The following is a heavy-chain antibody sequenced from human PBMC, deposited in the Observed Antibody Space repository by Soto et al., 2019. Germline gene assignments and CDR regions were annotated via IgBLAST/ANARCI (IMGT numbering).Heavy chain of an antibody. CDR3: ASKGTYYDILTGYPRWFDP. D-gene: IGHD3-9*01. V-gene: IGHV4-4*02. CDR1: GGSISSSNW. CDR2: IYHSGST. Sequence: LSLTCAVSGGSISSSNWWSWVRQPPGKGLEWIGEIYHSGSTNYNPSLKSRVTISVDKSKNQFSLKLSSVTAADTAVYYCASKGTYYDILTGYPRWFDPWGQGTLVT. J-gene: IGHJ5*02.